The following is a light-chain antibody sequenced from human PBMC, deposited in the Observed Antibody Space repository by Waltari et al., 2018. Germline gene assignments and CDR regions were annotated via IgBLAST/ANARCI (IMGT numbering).Light chain of an antibody. CDR3: SSYTSSSTLYV. J-gene: IGLJ1*01. CDR2: EVS. Sequence: QSALTQPASVSGSPGQSITISCTGTSSDVGGYNYVSWYQQHPGKAPKLMIYEVSNRPSGVSNRFSGSPAGNTASLTIAVLQAEDVADYYCSSYTSSSTLYVFGTWTKVPVL. CDR1: SSDVGGYNY. V-gene: IGLV2-14*01.